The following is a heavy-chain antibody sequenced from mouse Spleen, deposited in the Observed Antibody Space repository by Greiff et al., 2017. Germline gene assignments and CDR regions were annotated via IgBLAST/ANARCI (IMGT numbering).Heavy chain of an antibody. D-gene: IGHD1-1*01. J-gene: IGHJ1*03. CDR3: ARGGVVAPNWYFDV. CDR2: IYPRSGNT. CDR1: GYTFTSYG. V-gene: IGHV1-81*01. Sequence: LQESGAELARPGASVKLSCKASGYTFTSYGISWVKQRTGQGLEWIGEIYPRSGNTYYNEKFKGKATLTADKSSSTAYMELRSLTSEDSAVYFCARGGVVAPNWYFDVWGTGTTVTVSS.